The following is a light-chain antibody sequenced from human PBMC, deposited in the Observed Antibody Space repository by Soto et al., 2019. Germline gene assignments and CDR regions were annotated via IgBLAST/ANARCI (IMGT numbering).Light chain of an antibody. CDR1: QSVLYNSNNKNY. J-gene: IGKJ2*02. Sequence: DIVMTQSPDSLAVSLGERATINCKSSQSVLYNSNNKNYLAWYQQKPGQPPKLLIYWASTRESGAPDRFSGSGSGTDFTLTISSLQAEDVAVYYCQQYYTTPRTFGQGTKLEIK. V-gene: IGKV4-1*01. CDR2: WAS. CDR3: QQYYTTPRT.